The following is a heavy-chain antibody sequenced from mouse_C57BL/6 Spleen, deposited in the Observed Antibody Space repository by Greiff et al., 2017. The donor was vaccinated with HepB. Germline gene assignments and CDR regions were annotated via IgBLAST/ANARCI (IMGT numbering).Heavy chain of an antibody. CDR3: ASGNDY. CDR1: GYTFTSYW. CDR2: IDPSDSYT. J-gene: IGHJ2*01. V-gene: IGHV1-69*01. Sequence: QQSCKASGYTFTSYWMHWVKQRPGQGLEWIGEIDPSDSYTNYNQKFKGKSTLTVDKSSSTAYMQLSSLTSEDSAVYYCASGNDYWGQGTTLTVSS.